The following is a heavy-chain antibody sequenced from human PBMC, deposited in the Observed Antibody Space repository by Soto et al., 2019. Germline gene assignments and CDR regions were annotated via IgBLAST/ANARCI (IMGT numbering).Heavy chain of an antibody. CDR3: ARGMTPPGAPAWYYFDS. V-gene: IGHV4-4*07. D-gene: IGHD2-8*02. J-gene: IGHJ4*02. CDR1: GASIAGSSY. CDR2: FSLSGTT. Sequence: GPMFSSETLSLTCSVSGASIAGSSYWSWIRQPAGKGLEWIGRFSLSGTTNYSPSLRSRVTMSADVSKNQFSLRLTSVTAADTALYYCARGMTPPGAPAWYYFDSWGQGTLVTVSS.